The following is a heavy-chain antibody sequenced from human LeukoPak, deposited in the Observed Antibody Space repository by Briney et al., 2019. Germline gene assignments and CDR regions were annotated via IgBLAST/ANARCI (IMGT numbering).Heavy chain of an antibody. CDR3: ARYDVLTGYPRFDY. D-gene: IGHD3/OR15-3a*01. CDR1: GGSISSYY. Sequence: PSETLSLTCTVSGGSISSYYWSWIRQPPGKGLEWIGYISYSGSTNYDPSLLSRVTISVDTSKNQFSLKLTSVTAADTAVYYCARYDVLTGYPRFDYWGQGTLVTVSS. V-gene: IGHV4-59*01. J-gene: IGHJ4*02. CDR2: ISYSGST.